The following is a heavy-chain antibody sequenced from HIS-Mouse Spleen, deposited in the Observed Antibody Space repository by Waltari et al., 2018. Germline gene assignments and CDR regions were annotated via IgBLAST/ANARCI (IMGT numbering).Heavy chain of an antibody. Sequence: QVQLVESGGGVVQPGRSLRLSCAASGSTFSSYGMHWVRQAPGKGLEWVAVISYDGSNKYYADSVKGRFTISRDNSKNTLYLQMNSLRAEDTAVYYCAKIRVGATDYWGQGTLVTVSS. J-gene: IGHJ4*02. CDR2: ISYDGSNK. V-gene: IGHV3-30*18. CDR1: GSTFSSYG. D-gene: IGHD1-26*01. CDR3: AKIRVGATDY.